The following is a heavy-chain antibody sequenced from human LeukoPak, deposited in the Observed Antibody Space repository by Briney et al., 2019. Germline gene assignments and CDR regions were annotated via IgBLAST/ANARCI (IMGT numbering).Heavy chain of an antibody. CDR3: AELGITMIGGV. J-gene: IGHJ6*04. D-gene: IGHD3-10*02. Sequence: GGSLRLSCAASGFTFSRYSMHWVRQAPGKGLVWVSHVNSDGSGTDYADSVKGRFTISRDNAKNTLYLQMNSLRAEDTAVYYCAELGITMIGGVWGKGTTVTISS. V-gene: IGHV3-74*01. CDR1: GFTFSRYS. CDR2: VNSDGSGT.